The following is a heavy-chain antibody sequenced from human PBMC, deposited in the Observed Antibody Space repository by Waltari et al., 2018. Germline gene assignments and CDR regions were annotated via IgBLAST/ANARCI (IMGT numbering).Heavy chain of an antibody. V-gene: IGHV3-74*01. D-gene: IGHD4-17*01. CDR1: GFTFSSYW. Sequence: EVQLVESGGGLVQPGGSLRLSCAASGFTFSSYWMHWVRQAPGKGLVWVSRINSDGSRSYAASVKGRFAISRDNAKNTLYLQMNGLRAEDTAIYYCARGYGDYEVPFDYWGQGTLVTVSS. CDR2: INSDGSR. CDR3: ARGYGDYEVPFDY. J-gene: IGHJ4*02.